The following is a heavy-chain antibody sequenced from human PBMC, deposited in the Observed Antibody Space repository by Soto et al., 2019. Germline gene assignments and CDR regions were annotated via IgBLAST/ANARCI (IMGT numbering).Heavy chain of an antibody. D-gene: IGHD3-3*01. CDR3: ARGYYDFWSGYFRLGFYYYGMDV. CDR1: GFTFISYW. CDR2: IKQDGSEK. V-gene: IGHV3-7*05. Sequence: GGSLRLSCAASGFTFISYWMSWVRQAPGKGLEWVANIKQDGSEKYYLDSVKGRFTISRDNAKNSLYLQMNSLRAEDTAVYYCARGYYDFWSGYFRLGFYYYGMDVWGQGTTVTVSS. J-gene: IGHJ6*02.